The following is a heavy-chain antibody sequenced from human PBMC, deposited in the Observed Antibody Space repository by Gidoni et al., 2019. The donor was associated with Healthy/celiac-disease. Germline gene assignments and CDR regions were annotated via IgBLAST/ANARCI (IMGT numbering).Heavy chain of an antibody. V-gene: IGHV1-69*01. J-gene: IGHJ6*02. CDR2: IIPIFGTA. CDR3: ARVGQHDFWSGYYYYYGMDV. Sequence: VQLVQSGAEVKKPGSSVKVSCKASGGTFSSYAISWVRQAPGQGLEWMGGIIPIFGTANSAQNFQGRVTITADESTSTAYMELSSLRSEDTAVYYCARVGQHDFWSGYYYYYGMDVWGQGTTVTVSS. D-gene: IGHD3-3*01. CDR1: GGTFSSYA.